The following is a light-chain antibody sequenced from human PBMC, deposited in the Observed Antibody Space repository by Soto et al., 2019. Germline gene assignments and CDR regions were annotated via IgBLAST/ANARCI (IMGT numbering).Light chain of an antibody. V-gene: IGLV2-23*02. J-gene: IGLJ3*02. CDR2: EVN. Sequence: QSALTQPASVSGSPGQSITISCTGTSSDVGNYNLVSWYQQHPGKVPKLLIYEVNKRPSGTSNRFSGSKSGNTASLAISGLQAEDEADYYCCSFARSSVWVFGGGTQLTVL. CDR3: CSFARSSVWV. CDR1: SSDVGNYNL.